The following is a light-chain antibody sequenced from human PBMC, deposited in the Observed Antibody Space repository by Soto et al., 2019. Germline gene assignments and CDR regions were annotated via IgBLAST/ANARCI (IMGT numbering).Light chain of an antibody. V-gene: IGLV2-14*01. CDR1: SSDVGGYNS. CDR3: SAYTSSSSYV. J-gene: IGLJ1*01. Sequence: QSALTQPASVSGSPGQSITISCTGTSSDVGGYNSVSWYQQYPGKAPKLMIHDVSNRPSGVSNRFSGSKSGNTASLTISGLQAEDEADYYCSAYTSSSSYVLGIGTKLTVL. CDR2: DVS.